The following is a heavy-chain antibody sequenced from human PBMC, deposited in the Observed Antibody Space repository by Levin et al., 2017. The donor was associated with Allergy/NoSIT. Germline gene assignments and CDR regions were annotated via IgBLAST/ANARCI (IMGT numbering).Heavy chain of an antibody. CDR2: IYSGGHT. CDR1: GFTVSSNY. CDR3: ARADESSGFYYPFDY. D-gene: IGHD3-22*01. Sequence: LSLTCADSGFTVSSNYMSWVRQAPGKGLEWVSVIYSGGHTHYADSVKGRFTISRDNSRNTVYLQMNSLRAEDTAVYYCARADESSGFYYPFDYWGQGTLVTVSS. V-gene: IGHV3-66*01. J-gene: IGHJ4*02.